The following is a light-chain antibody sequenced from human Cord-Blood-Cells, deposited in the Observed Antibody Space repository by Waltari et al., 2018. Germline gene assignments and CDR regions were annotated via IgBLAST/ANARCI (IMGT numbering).Light chain of an antibody. J-gene: IGKJ2*01. V-gene: IGKV1-5*01. Sequence: DIQMTQSPSTLSASVVDRVTITCRASQSISSWLAWYQQKQGKAPKLLIYDAYSLESVVPSRFSGSGSGTEFTLTISSLQPDDFATYYCQQYNSYSTTFGQGTKLEIK. CDR3: QQYNSYSTT. CDR2: DAY. CDR1: QSISSW.